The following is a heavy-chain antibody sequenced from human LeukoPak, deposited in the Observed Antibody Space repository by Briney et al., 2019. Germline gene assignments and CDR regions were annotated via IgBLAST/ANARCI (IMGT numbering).Heavy chain of an antibody. J-gene: IGHJ4*02. CDR1: GYSLTGYF. D-gene: IGHD3-22*01. CDR3: ARSGSTGYSLDY. CDR2: IDPNSGDT. Sequence: ASVKVSCKVSGYSLTGYFIHWVRQAPGQRRKWMGCIDPNSGDTKYAQKFQGRVSMPRDTSTRTAYMELSRLRSDDTAVYFCARSGSTGYSLDYWGQGTLVTVSS. V-gene: IGHV1-2*02.